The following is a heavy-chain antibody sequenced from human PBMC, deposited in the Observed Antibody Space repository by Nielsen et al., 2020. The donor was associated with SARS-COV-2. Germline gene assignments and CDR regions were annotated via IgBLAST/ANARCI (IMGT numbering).Heavy chain of an antibody. CDR2: IKVKTDGETP. CDR3: STGGVAAVGTYYYYYGMDV. J-gene: IGHJ6*02. D-gene: IGHD6-13*01. V-gene: IGHV3-15*01. Sequence: GGSLRLSCVASGFTFRNAWMTWVRQAPGKGLEWVGRIKVKTDGETPVYAAPMQGRFTISRDDSEMTLYLQMDSLEIEDTGVYYCSTGGVAAVGTYYYYYGMDVWGQGTTVAVSS. CDR1: GFTFRNAW.